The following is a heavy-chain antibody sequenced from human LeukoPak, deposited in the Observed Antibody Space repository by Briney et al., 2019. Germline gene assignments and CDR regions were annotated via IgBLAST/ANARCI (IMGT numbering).Heavy chain of an antibody. V-gene: IGHV3-23*01. CDR3: AKESGTYRPFDY. J-gene: IGHJ4*02. Sequence: TGGSLRLSCAASGFTFSNYGMGWVRQAPGKGLDWVSALSACGDRTYYADSVKGRFTISRDNSKNTLYLQVSSLRAEDMAVYYCAKESGTYRPFDYWGQGTLVTVSS. CDR2: LSACGDRT. CDR1: GFTFSNYG. D-gene: IGHD3-16*02.